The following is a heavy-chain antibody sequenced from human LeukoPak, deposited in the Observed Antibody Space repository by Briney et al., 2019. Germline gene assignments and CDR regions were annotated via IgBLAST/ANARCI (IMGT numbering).Heavy chain of an antibody. CDR3: AKGTQEAASQFYYYYYGMDV. CDR1: GFTFSTHP. V-gene: IGHV3-23*01. D-gene: IGHD6-25*01. Sequence: GSLRLSCTASGFTFSTHPMSWVRQAPGKGLEWVSAISGNGGSTYYADSVKGRFTISRDNSKNTLYLQMNSLRAEDTAVYYCAKGTQEAASQFYYYYYGMDVWGQGTTVTVSS. J-gene: IGHJ6*02. CDR2: ISGNGGST.